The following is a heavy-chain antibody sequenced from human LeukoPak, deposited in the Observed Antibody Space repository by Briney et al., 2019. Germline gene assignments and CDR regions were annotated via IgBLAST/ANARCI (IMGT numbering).Heavy chain of an antibody. J-gene: IGHJ4*02. CDR2: IIGDGSYT. CDR1: GCTFSGSW. CDR3: ARFVMVTAGDY. Sequence: GGSLRLSCAASGCTFSGSWIHWVRHTPGKGLVWVSRIIGDGSYTTYADSVKGRLTISRDNAKNTVYLQMNSLRDEDTAVYYCARFVMVTAGDYWGQGTLVTVSS. V-gene: IGHV3-74*03. D-gene: IGHD2-21*02.